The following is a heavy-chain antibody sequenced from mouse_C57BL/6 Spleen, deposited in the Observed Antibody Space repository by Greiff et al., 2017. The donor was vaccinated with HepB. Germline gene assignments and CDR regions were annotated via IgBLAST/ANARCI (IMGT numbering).Heavy chain of an antibody. D-gene: IGHD1-1*01. CDR3: ARSTVVADYFYAMDY. Sequence: VKLMESGPGLVAPSQSLSITCTVSGFSLTSYGVHWVRQPPGKGLEWLVVIWSDGSTTYNSALKSRLSISKDNSKSQVFLKMNSLQTDDTAMYYCARSTVVADYFYAMDYWGQGTSVTVSS. CDR1: GFSLTSYG. J-gene: IGHJ4*01. V-gene: IGHV2-6*03. CDR2: IWSDGST.